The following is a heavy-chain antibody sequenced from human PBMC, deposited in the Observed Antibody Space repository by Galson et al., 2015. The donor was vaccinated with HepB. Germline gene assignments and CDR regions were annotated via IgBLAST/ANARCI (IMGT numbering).Heavy chain of an antibody. CDR3: TRPKSGSYSDTLDDY. Sequence: SLRLSCAASGFTFSGSAMHWVRQASGKGLEWVGRIRSKANSYATAYAASVKGRFTISRDDSKNTAYLQMNSLKTEDTAVYYCTRPKSGSYSDTLDDYWGQGTLVTVSS. CDR1: GFTFSGSA. V-gene: IGHV3-73*01. CDR2: IRSKANSYAT. D-gene: IGHD1-26*01. J-gene: IGHJ4*02.